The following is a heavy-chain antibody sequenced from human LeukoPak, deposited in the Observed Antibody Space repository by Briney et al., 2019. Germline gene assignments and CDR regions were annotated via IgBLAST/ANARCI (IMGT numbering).Heavy chain of an antibody. Sequence: GGSLRLSCAASGFTFSDYWMHWVRQAPGKGLVWVSRIDTDGSSATYADSVKGRFTISRDNAKNTVYLQMNSLRLEDTGVYSCASALTTVTPHFHYWGQGTLVTVSS. CDR1: GFTFSDYW. J-gene: IGHJ4*02. V-gene: IGHV3-74*01. CDR3: ASALTTVTPHFHY. CDR2: IDTDGSSA. D-gene: IGHD4-17*01.